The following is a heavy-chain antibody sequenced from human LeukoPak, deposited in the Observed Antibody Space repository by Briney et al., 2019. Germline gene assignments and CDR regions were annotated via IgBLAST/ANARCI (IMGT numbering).Heavy chain of an antibody. D-gene: IGHD3-16*02. CDR1: GFSFSTYA. J-gene: IGHJ4*02. Sequence: GGSLRLSCTASGFSFSTYAMNWVRQAPGKGLEWVSVIFGNGGGRDYADSVKGRFTISRDNSKSTLYMQMNSLRAEDTAVYSCAKDRTPDGRYEVDYWGRGTLVTVSS. V-gene: IGHV3-23*01. CDR3: AKDRTPDGRYEVDY. CDR2: IFGNGGGR.